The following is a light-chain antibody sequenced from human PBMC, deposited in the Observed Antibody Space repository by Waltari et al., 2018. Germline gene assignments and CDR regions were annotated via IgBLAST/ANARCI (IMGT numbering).Light chain of an antibody. J-gene: IGLJ2*01. CDR3: SSYTSSSTLV. CDR2: DVS. V-gene: IGLV2-14*01. CDR1: NSDVGGYNI. Sequence: QSALTQPASVSGSPGQSITISCTGPNSDVGGYNIVSWYQQHPGKAPKLMIYDVSNRPSGVSNRFSGSKSGNTASLTISGLQAEDEADYYCSSYTSSSTLVFGGGTKLTVL.